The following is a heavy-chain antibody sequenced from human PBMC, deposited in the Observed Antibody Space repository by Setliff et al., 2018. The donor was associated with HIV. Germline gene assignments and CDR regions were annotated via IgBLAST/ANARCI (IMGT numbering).Heavy chain of an antibody. V-gene: IGHV4-4*02. J-gene: IGHJ4*02. CDR1: GGSISSSNW. CDR3: ARGTMLVVAATPGRQWRAHFDY. Sequence: SETLSLTCAVSGGSISSSNWWNWVRQPPGKGLEWIGEIYHTGSTNYNPSLKSRVTMSIDTSTNQFSLKLNSVTAADTAVYYCARGTMLVVAATPGRQWRAHFDYWGQGTLVTVSS. D-gene: IGHD2-15*01. CDR2: IYHTGST.